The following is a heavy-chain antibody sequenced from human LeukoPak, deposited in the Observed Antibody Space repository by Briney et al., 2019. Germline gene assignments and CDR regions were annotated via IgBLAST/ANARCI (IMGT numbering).Heavy chain of an antibody. J-gene: IGHJ4*02. V-gene: IGHV4-38-2*01. D-gene: IGHD1-20*01. CDR2: IYHTGSA. CDR1: GYSISRGYF. CDR3: ARAGWIITSAIDY. Sequence: NSSGTLSLTCGVSGYSISRGYFWAWVRHSPGKGLEWIATIYHTGSAYYNPSLESRVTISADTSKNEFSLNLKSVTAADTAVYFCARAGWIITSAIDYWGQGTLVTVSS.